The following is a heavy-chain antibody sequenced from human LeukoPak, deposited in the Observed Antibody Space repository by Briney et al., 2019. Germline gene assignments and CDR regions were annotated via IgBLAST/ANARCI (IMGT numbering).Heavy chain of an antibody. CDR1: GDSISSYY. CDR2: VYYSGRT. Sequence: PSETLSLTCNVSGDSISSYYWSWIRQPPGKGLEWIGYVYYSGRTNSNPSLKSRVTISVDTSKSQFSLRLSSVTAADTAVYYCARSPSYYDSSGYDFGPHFDYWGQGTLVTVSS. CDR3: ARSPSYYDSSGYDFGPHFDY. D-gene: IGHD3-22*01. J-gene: IGHJ4*02. V-gene: IGHV4-59*12.